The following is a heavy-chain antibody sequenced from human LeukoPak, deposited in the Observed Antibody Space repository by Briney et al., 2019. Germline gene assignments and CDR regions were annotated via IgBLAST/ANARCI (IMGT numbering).Heavy chain of an antibody. V-gene: IGHV3-30*02. D-gene: IGHD2-8*01. CDR3: AKVSLSMV. CDR2: TRYDGSRK. J-gene: IGHJ3*01. Sequence: PGGSLRLSRAASGFIFSSYGMHWVRQAPDKGLEWVAFTRYDGSRKYYADSVKGRFTISRDNSKNTLYLQMNSLRAEDTAMYYCAKVSLSMVWGQGTMVSVSS. CDR1: GFIFSSYG.